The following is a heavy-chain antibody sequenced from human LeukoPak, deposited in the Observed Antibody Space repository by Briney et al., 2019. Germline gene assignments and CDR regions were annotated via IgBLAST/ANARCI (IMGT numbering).Heavy chain of an antibody. V-gene: IGHV4-34*01. Sequence: SETLSLTCAVYGGSFSGYYWSWIRQPPAKGLEWVGEINHSGSTNYNPSLKSRVTISVYTSKNQYSLKLTSVSAADTAVYYWARGPRAYIVVVVATTKHGFDPGGQGTLVTVSS. J-gene: IGHJ5*02. CDR1: GGSFSGYY. CDR2: INHSGST. CDR3: ARGPRAYIVVVVATTKHGFDP. D-gene: IGHD2-15*01.